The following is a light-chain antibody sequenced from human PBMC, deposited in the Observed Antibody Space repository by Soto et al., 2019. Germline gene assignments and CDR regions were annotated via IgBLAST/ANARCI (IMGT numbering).Light chain of an antibody. CDR1: SSDLGSYSY. J-gene: IGLJ2*01. V-gene: IGLV2-8*01. CDR2: EVS. Sequence: QSALTQPPSASGSPGQSVTISCTGTSSDLGSYSYVSWYQHYPGKAPKLMIYEVSKRPSGVPDRFSGSKSGNTASLTVSGLQAEDEADYYCSSYGGSNNLIFGGGTKLTVL. CDR3: SSYGGSNNLI.